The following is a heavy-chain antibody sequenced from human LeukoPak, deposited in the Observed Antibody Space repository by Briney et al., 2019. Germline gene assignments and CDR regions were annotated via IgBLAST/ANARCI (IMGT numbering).Heavy chain of an antibody. CDR2: IDPSDSYT. V-gene: IGHV5-10-1*01. J-gene: IGHJ6*02. Sequence: GESLRISCKGSGYSFTSYWISWVRQMPGKGLEWMGSIDPSDSYTNYSPSFQGHVTISADKSISTAYLQWSSLKASDTAMYYCARRSGELLSYYYGMDVWGQGTTVTVSS. CDR3: ARRSGELLSYYYGMDV. CDR1: GYSFTSYW. D-gene: IGHD3-10*01.